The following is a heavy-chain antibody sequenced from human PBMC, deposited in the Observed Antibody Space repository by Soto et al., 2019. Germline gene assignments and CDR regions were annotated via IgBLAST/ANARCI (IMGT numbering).Heavy chain of an antibody. Sequence: GGSLRLSCAASGFTFSSYSMNWVRQAPGKGLEWVSYISSSSSTIYYADSVKGRFTISRDNAKNSLYLQMNSLRDEDTAVYYCARGNYDFWSGYYTTYYXYYYGMDVWGQGTTVTVSS. J-gene: IGHJ6*02. D-gene: IGHD3-3*01. CDR2: ISSSSSTI. CDR1: GFTFSSYS. CDR3: ARGNYDFWSGYYTTYYXYYYGMDV. V-gene: IGHV3-48*02.